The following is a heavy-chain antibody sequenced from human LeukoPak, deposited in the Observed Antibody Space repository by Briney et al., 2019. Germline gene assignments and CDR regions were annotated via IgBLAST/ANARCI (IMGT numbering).Heavy chain of an antibody. Sequence: SETLSLTCAAYGESFSGYYWSWIRQPPGKGLEWIGEINHSGSTNYNPSLKSRVTISVDTSKNQFSLKLSSVTAADTAVYYCARQNYVWGSYRRYYFDYWGQGTLVTVSS. CDR1: GESFSGYY. D-gene: IGHD3-16*02. CDR3: ARQNYVWGSYRRYYFDY. J-gene: IGHJ4*02. V-gene: IGHV4-34*01. CDR2: INHSGST.